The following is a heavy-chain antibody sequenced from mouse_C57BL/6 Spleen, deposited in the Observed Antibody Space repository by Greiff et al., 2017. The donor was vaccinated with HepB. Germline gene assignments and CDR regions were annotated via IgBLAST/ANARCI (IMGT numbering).Heavy chain of an antibody. J-gene: IGHJ4*01. V-gene: IGHV5-17*01. D-gene: IGHD1-1*01. CDR3: AMLGYYDGDMDY. Sequence: EVKLMESGGGLVKPGGSLKLSCAASGFTFSDYGMHWVRQAPEKGLEWVAYISSGSSTIYYADTVKGRFTISRDNAKNTLFLQMTSLRSEDTAMYYCAMLGYYDGDMDYWGQGTSVTVSS. CDR2: ISSGSSTI. CDR1: GFTFSDYG.